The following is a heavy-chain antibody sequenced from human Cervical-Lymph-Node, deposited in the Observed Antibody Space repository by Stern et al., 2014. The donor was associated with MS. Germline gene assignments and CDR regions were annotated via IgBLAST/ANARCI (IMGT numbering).Heavy chain of an antibody. CDR3: AREVAGHRLGMMDV. Sequence: VQLVESGAEVKKPGASVKVSCKASGYTFTSYYMHWMRQAPGQGLEWMGIINPSSFTTSYAQKFQGRVTLTRDTSTSTVYMELSSLRSEDTAVYYCAREVAGHRLGMMDVWGQGTTVTVSS. CDR2: INPSSFTT. V-gene: IGHV1-46*01. CDR1: GYTFTSYY. J-gene: IGHJ6*02. D-gene: IGHD6-19*01.